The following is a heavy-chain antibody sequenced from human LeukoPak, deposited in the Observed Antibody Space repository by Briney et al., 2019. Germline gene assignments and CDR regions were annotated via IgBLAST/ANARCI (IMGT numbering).Heavy chain of an antibody. J-gene: IGHJ4*02. CDR1: GGSITSNSYY. CDR2: IYYSGST. Sequence: SETLSLTCTVSGGSITSNSYYWGWIRQPPGNGLEWIGSIYYSGSTYYNPSLKSRVTISVDTSKNQFSLKLSSVTAADTAVYYCARQGYYYDSSFDYWGQGTLVTVSS. D-gene: IGHD3-22*01. V-gene: IGHV4-39*01. CDR3: ARQGYYYDSSFDY.